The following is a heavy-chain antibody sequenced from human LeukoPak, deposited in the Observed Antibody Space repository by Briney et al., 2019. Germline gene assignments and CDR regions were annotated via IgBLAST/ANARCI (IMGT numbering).Heavy chain of an antibody. D-gene: IGHD3-10*01. Sequence: PGVSLRLSCAASGYTFSSYSMNWVRKAPGKGLEWVSSISSSSSYIFYADSVKGRFTISRDNAKNSLYLQMNSPRAEDTAVYYCARDGWFGEFDYWGQGTLVTVSS. CDR3: ARDGWFGEFDY. V-gene: IGHV3-21*01. CDR2: ISSSSSYI. J-gene: IGHJ4*02. CDR1: GYTFSSYS.